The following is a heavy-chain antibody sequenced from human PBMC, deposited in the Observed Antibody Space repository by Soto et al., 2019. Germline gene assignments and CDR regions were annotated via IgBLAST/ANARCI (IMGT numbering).Heavy chain of an antibody. Sequence: WASVTVSCKASGGTFSSYRFNWVRQARGQGLEWLGGIVPIYRTADYAQKFQGRVTITADESTRTVYMELSSLKSQDTALYYCARDSGAKLSSSWGQGTLVTVSS. CDR3: ARDSGAKLSSS. CDR1: GGTFSSYR. D-gene: IGHD6-13*01. J-gene: IGHJ4*02. CDR2: IVPIYRTA. V-gene: IGHV1-69*13.